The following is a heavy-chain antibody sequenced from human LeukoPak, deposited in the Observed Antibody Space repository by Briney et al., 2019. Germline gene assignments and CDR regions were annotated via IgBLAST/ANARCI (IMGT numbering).Heavy chain of an antibody. CDR2: IYYSGST. J-gene: IGHJ4*02. CDR1: GGSISSSSYY. V-gene: IGHV4-39*07. CDR3: ASSDYGDPLPGGY. D-gene: IGHD4-17*01. Sequence: PSETLSLTCTVSGGSISSSSYYWDWIRQPPGKGLEWIGSIYYSGSTYYNPSLKSRVTISVDTSKNQFSLKLSSVTAADTAVYYCASSDYGDPLPGGYWGQGTLVTVSS.